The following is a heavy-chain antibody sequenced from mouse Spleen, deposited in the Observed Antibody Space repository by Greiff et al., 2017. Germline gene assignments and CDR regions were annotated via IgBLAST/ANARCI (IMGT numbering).Heavy chain of an antibody. J-gene: IGHJ1*03. CDR2: ISNLAYSI. D-gene: IGHD1-1*01. CDR1: GFTFSDYG. Sequence: EVMLVESGGGLVQPGGSLKLSCAASGFTFSDYGMAWVRQAPRKGPEWVAFISNLAYSIYYADNVTGRFTVTRENAKNTLYLEMSSLRSEDTAMYYCARAPYYGSSHWYFDVWGTGTTVTVSS. CDR3: ARAPYYGSSHWYFDV. V-gene: IGHV5-15*01.